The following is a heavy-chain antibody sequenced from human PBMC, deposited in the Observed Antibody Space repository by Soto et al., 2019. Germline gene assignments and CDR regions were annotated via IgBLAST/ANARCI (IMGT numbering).Heavy chain of an antibody. CDR2: IYYSGST. V-gene: IGHV4-39*01. J-gene: IGHJ5*02. Sequence: TSETLSLTCTVSGGSISSSSYYWGWIRQPPGKGLEWIGSIYYSGSTYYNPSLKSRVTISVDTSKNQFSLKLSSVTAADTAVYYCARPLGYCSGGSCYSIWFDPWGQGTLVTVSS. D-gene: IGHD2-15*01. CDR3: ARPLGYCSGGSCYSIWFDP. CDR1: GGSISSSSYY.